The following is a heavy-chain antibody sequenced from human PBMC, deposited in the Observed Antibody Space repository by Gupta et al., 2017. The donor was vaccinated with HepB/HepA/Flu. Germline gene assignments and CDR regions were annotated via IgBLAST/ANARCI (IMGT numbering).Heavy chain of an antibody. V-gene: IGHV4-39*01. CDR1: GSSISSNSYY. Sequence: QLQLQESGPGLVKPSETLSLTCTVSGSSISSNSYYWAWVRQPPGRGLEWIGTIHFSGSAYYNPSLKSRVTISEDPSKNQFSLTVTSVXAXDTAVYXAVRGHAVNYFDSWGQGTLVTVSS. D-gene: IGHD3-10*02. CDR2: IHFSGSA. CDR3: VRGHAVNYFDS. J-gene: IGHJ4*02.